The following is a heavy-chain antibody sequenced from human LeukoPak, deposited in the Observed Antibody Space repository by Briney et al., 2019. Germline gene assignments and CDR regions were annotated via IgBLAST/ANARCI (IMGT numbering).Heavy chain of an antibody. D-gene: IGHD1-1*01. J-gene: IGHJ1*01. CDR2: ITLHSGDT. CDR3: AREGQLGLDN. V-gene: IGHV1-2*02. CDR1: GYTFTVYY. Sequence: GASVKVSCKASGYTFTVYYMNWVRQGPGQGLEWLGWITLHSGDTHYAQKYQGRLTMTSDTSISTGYMELSRLQFDDTAVYYCAREGQLGLDNWGQGTLVTVSS.